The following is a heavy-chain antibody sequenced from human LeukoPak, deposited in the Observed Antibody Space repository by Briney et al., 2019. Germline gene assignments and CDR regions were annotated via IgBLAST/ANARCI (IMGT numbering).Heavy chain of an antibody. Sequence: GGSLRLSCAASGFTFSSYGMSWVRQAPGKGLEWVSATSGSGGSTYYADSVKGRFTISRDNSKNTLYLQMNSLRAEDTAVYYCAKDLPSFVKMYSSSWSFGWFDPWGQGTLVTVSS. CDR2: TSGSGGST. J-gene: IGHJ5*02. CDR1: GFTFSSYG. CDR3: AKDLPSFVKMYSSSWSFGWFDP. V-gene: IGHV3-23*01. D-gene: IGHD6-13*01.